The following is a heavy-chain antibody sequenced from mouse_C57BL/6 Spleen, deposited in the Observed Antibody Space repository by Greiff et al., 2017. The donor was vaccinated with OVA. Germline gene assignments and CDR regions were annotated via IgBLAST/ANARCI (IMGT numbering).Heavy chain of an antibody. CDR1: GYTFTSYW. Sequence: QVQLQQPGAELVMPGASVKLSCKASGYTFTSYWMHWVKQRPGQGLEWIGEIDPSDSYTNYNQKFKGKSTLTVDKSSSTAYMQLSSLTSEDSAVYYCARRDGNDAMDYWGQGTSVTVSS. J-gene: IGHJ4*01. V-gene: IGHV1-69*01. CDR3: ARRDGNDAMDY. CDR2: IDPSDSYT. D-gene: IGHD2-1*01.